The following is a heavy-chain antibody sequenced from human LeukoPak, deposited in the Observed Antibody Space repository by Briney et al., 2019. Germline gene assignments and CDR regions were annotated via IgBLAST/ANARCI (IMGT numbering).Heavy chain of an antibody. J-gene: IGHJ6*02. V-gene: IGHV3-21*01. CDR3: ARHGDGFYYGMDV. CDR1: EFTFSRYS. D-gene: IGHD4-17*01. Sequence: PGGSLRLSCAASEFTFSRYSKNWFRQAPGGGLEWVSSISSGGHDIYYADSVKGRFTISRDNAKNSLYLQMNSLRVEDTAVYYCARHGDGFYYGMDVWGQGTTVTVSS. CDR2: ISSGGHDI.